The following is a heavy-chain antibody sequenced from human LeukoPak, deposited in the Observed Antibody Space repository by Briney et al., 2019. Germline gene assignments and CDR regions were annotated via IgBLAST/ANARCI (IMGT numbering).Heavy chain of an antibody. J-gene: IGHJ3*02. Sequence: ASVKVSCKASGYTFTGYYMHWVRQAPGQGLEWMGWINPNSGGTNYAQKFQGRVTMTRDTSISTAYMELSRLRSDDTAVYYCARPRSIAAAEDAFDIWGQGTMVTVSS. V-gene: IGHV1-2*02. CDR2: INPNSGGT. D-gene: IGHD6-13*01. CDR1: GYTFTGYY. CDR3: ARPRSIAAAEDAFDI.